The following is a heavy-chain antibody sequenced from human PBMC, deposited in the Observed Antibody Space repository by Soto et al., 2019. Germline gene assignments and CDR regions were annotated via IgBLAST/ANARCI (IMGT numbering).Heavy chain of an antibody. Sequence: GGSLRLSCAASGFTFSSYAMSWVRQAPGKGLEWVSAISGSGGSTYYADSVKGRFTISRDNSKNTLYLQMNSLRAEDTAVYYCAKGQTYYYGSGSQKNWFDPWGQGTLVTVSS. V-gene: IGHV3-23*01. CDR3: AKGQTYYYGSGSQKNWFDP. CDR1: GFTFSSYA. J-gene: IGHJ5*02. CDR2: ISGSGGST. D-gene: IGHD3-10*01.